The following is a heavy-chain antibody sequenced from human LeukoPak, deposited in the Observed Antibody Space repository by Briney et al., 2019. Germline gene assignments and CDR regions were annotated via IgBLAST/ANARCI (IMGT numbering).Heavy chain of an antibody. J-gene: IGHJ5*02. CDR1: GASIDRSTYY. Sequence: PSETLSLTCSVSGASIDRSTYYWGWIRQPPGKGLEWIGSVYYSGSTYYNSALKSRVSISVDTSRNQFSLKLYSVTAADTPVYFCARIAAPGLAWGQGTLVTVSS. V-gene: IGHV4-39*01. CDR2: VYYSGST. CDR3: ARIAAPGLA. D-gene: IGHD6-25*01.